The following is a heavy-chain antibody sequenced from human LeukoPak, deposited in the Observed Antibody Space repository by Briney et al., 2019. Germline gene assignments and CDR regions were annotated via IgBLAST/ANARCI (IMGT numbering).Heavy chain of an antibody. J-gene: IGHJ5*02. D-gene: IGHD3-10*01. Sequence: ASVKVSCKASGYTFTSYDINWVRQATGQGLEWMGWMNPNSGNTGYVQKFQGRVTMTRNTSISTAYMELSSLRSEDTAVYYCARSKRIYGSGKGGFDPWGQGTLVTVSS. CDR2: MNPNSGNT. CDR1: GYTFTSYD. V-gene: IGHV1-8*01. CDR3: ARSKRIYGSGKGGFDP.